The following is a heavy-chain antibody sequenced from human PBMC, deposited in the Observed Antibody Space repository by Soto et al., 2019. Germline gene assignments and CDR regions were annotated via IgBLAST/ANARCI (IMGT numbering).Heavy chain of an antibody. J-gene: IGHJ6*03. CDR3: AREDVVPAANHYYYYYYMDV. V-gene: IGHV3-11*01. CDR1: GFTFSDYY. D-gene: IGHD2-2*01. CDR2: ISSSGSNI. Sequence: QVQLVESGGGLVKPGGSLRLSCAASGFTFSDYYMSWIRQAPGKGLEWVSYISSSGSNIYYADSVKGRFTISRDTAKNSLYLQMDSLRAEDTAVYYCAREDVVPAANHYYYYYYMDVWGKGTTVTVSS.